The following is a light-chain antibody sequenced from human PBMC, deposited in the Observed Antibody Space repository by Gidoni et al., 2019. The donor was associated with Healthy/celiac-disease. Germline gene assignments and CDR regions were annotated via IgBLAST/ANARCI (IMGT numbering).Light chain of an antibody. CDR3: CSYAGSYTFV. V-gene: IGLV2-11*01. CDR2: DVS. Sequence: QSALTQLRTLHGSPGWSGTISCTGTSSDVGGYNNVSWYQQHPGNAPKLMIYDVSKRPSGVPDRFSGSKSGNTASLTISGLQAEDEADYYCCSYAGSYTFVFGTGTKVTVL. CDR1: SSDVGGYNN. J-gene: IGLJ1*01.